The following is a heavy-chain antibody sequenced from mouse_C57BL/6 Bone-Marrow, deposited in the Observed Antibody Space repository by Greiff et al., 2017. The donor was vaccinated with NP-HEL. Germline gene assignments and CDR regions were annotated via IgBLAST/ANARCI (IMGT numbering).Heavy chain of an antibody. V-gene: IGHV1-53*01. CDR2: INPSNGGT. CDR3: ARDLHGSSYAWFAY. D-gene: IGHD1-1*01. Sequence: VQLQQSGTELVKPGASVKLSCKASGYTFTSYWMHWVKQRPGQGLEWIGNINPSNGGTNYNEKFKSKATLTVDKSSSTAYMQLSSLTSEDSAVYYCARDLHGSSYAWFAYWGQGTLVTVSA. CDR1: GYTFTSYW. J-gene: IGHJ3*01.